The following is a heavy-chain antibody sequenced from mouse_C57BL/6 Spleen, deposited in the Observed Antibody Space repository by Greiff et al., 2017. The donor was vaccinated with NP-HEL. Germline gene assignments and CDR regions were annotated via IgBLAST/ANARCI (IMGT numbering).Heavy chain of an antibody. Sequence: QVHVKQSGAELARPGASVKLSCKASGYTFTSYGISWVKQRTGQGLEWIGEIYPRSGNTYYNEKFKGQATLPADKSSSTAYMELRSLTSEDSAVYFCARYWEGAYWGQGTLVTVSA. J-gene: IGHJ3*01. V-gene: IGHV1-81*01. CDR3: ARYWEGAY. D-gene: IGHD4-1*01. CDR2: IYPRSGNT. CDR1: GYTFTSYG.